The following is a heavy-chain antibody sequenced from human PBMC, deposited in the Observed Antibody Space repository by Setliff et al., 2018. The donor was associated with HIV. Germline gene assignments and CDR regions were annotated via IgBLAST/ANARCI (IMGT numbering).Heavy chain of an antibody. D-gene: IGHD3-22*01. CDR1: GFTFSSYA. CDR2: ISGGGAST. V-gene: IGHV3-23*01. Sequence: PGGSLRLSCAASGFTFSSYAMSWVRQAPGKGLEWVSGISGGGASTYYADSVKGRFTVSRDNSKSTLYLQMNSLRAEDTAEYYCAKELAASGLGYFDSWGRGILVTVSS. J-gene: IGHJ4*02. CDR3: AKELAASGLGYFDS.